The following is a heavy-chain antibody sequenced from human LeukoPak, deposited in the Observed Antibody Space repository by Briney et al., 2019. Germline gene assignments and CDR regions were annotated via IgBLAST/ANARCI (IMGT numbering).Heavy chain of an antibody. J-gene: IGHJ6*02. D-gene: IGHD3-16*01. V-gene: IGHV3-30-3*01. CDR2: ISYDGSNK. CDR3: ARDPPFAEDYYYGMDV. Sequence: GGSLRLSCAASGFTFSSYAVHWVRQPPGRGLEGLAVISYDGSNKYYADSVKGRFTISRDNSKNTLYLQMNSLRAEDTAVYYCARDPPFAEDYYYGMDVWDQGTTVTVSS. CDR1: GFTFSSYA.